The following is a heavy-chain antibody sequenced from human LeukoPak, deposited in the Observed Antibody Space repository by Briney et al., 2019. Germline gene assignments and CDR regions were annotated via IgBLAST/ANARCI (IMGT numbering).Heavy chain of an antibody. CDR2: INLGGSAK. Sequence: GSLRLFCSASGFAFSDYWMNWVRQAPGKGPEWVANINLGGSAKLYMDSVRGRCTISRDNAKNSLYLQLNSLRVEDTAVYYCAAWGLNIYWGQVALVTVSS. J-gene: IGHJ4*02. V-gene: IGHV3-7*01. CDR1: GFAFSDYW. CDR3: AAWGLNIY. D-gene: IGHD7-27*01.